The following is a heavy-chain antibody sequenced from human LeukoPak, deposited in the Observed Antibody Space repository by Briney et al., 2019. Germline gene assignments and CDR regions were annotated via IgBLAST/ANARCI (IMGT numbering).Heavy chain of an antibody. V-gene: IGHV3-7*01. CDR2: IKHDESEK. CDR1: GFSFNSDW. CDR3: TRRLDD. D-gene: IGHD3-16*01. Sequence: GGSLRLSCAASGFSFNSDWMDWVRQAPGKGREWVANIKHDESEKNYLDSVKGRFTISRDNAQNSWYLQMNGLRVEDKAVYYCTRRLDDWGQGPLVTVS. J-gene: IGHJ4*02.